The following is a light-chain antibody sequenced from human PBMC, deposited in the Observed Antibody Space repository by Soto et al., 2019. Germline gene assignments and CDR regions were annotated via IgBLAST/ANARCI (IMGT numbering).Light chain of an antibody. V-gene: IGLV2-8*01. CDR3: SSFAGSSV. CDR2: EVS. Sequence: QSALTQPTSVSGSPGQSITISCAGTSSDIGAYKYVSWYQQHPGKAPKLMIYEVSKRPSGVPDRFSGSKSGNTASLTVSGLQAEDEADYYCSSFAGSSVFGTGTKRTVL. J-gene: IGLJ1*01. CDR1: SSDIGAYKY.